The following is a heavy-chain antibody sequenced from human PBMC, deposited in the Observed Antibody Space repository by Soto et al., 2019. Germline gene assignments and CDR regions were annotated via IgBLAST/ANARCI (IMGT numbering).Heavy chain of an antibody. CDR2: IKQDGSEK. Sequence: GALRLSCAASGFTFSSYWMSWVRQAPGKGLEWVANIKQDGSEKYYVDSVKGRFTISRDNAKNSLYLQMNSLRAEDTAVYYCARTLRFLEWFRYWYFDLWGRGTLVTVSS. D-gene: IGHD3-3*01. CDR1: GFTFSSYW. V-gene: IGHV3-7*03. CDR3: ARTLRFLEWFRYWYFDL. J-gene: IGHJ2*01.